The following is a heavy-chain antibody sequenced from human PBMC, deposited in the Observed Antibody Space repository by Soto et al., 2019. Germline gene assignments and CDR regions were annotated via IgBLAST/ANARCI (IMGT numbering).Heavy chain of an antibody. J-gene: IGHJ5*02. CDR2: IYYIAST. Sequence: QLHLRESGPGLVKPSETLSLTCTVSGGSITSRSYYWGWIRQPPGKGLEWIGSIYYIASTFYNPSPKSRVTISVDTSKNQFSLKLTSVTAADTAVYYCATQGVGGRYVYTFDPWGQGTLVSVPS. V-gene: IGHV4-39*01. CDR1: GGSITSRSYY. CDR3: ATQGVGGRYVYTFDP. D-gene: IGHD1-26*01.